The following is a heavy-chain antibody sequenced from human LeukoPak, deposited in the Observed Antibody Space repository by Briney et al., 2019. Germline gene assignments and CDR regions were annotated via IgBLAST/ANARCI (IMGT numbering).Heavy chain of an antibody. CDR2: INPTGGST. D-gene: IGHD6-6*01. V-gene: IGHV1-46*01. J-gene: IGHJ4*02. CDR3: ARTASRRFDY. Sequence: ASVKVSCKASGYTFPSYFMHWVRQAPGQGLEWMGIINPTGGSTTYAQKFQGRVTMTRDTSTSTVYMELSSLRSDDTAVYYCARTASRRFDYWGQGTLVTVSS. CDR1: GYTFPSYF.